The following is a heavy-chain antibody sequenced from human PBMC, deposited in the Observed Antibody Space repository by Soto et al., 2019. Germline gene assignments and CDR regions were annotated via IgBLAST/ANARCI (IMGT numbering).Heavy chain of an antibody. J-gene: IGHJ4*02. D-gene: IGHD3-22*01. Sequence: QVQLRQWGAGLLKPSETLSLTCAVYGGSFSGYYWRWIRQPPGKGLEWIGGINHSGSTNQNPSLKTRVTISVDPSKNQFSLRLRSVTAADTAVYYCARGITVVGAVQGDAPGKDFFDSWGQGTLVTVSS. CDR2: INHSGST. CDR3: ARGITVVGAVQGDAPGKDFFDS. V-gene: IGHV4-34*01. CDR1: GGSFSGYY.